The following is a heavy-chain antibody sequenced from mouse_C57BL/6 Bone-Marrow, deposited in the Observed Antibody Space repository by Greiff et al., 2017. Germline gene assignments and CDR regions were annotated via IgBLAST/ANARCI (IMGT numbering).Heavy chain of an antibody. V-gene: IGHV10-3*01. CDR2: IRSKCSNYAT. D-gene: IGHD4-1*01. CDR3: VRDPDWDEAWFAY. CDR1: GFTFNTYA. Sequence: EVQLVESGGGLVQPKGSLKLSCAASGFTFNTYAMHWVRQAPGKGLEWVARIRSKCSNYATYYADSVKDRFTISRDDSQSMLYLQMNNLKTEDTAMYYCVRDPDWDEAWFAYWGQGTLVTVSA. J-gene: IGHJ3*01.